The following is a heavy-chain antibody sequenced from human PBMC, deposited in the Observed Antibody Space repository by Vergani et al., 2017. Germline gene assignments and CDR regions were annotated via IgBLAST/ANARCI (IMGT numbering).Heavy chain of an antibody. CDR1: GYTFTGYY. CDR3: AREVGPYSGSYNYYYGMDV. D-gene: IGHD1-26*01. CDR2: INPNSGGT. Sequence: QVQLVQSGAEVKKPGASVKVSCKASGYTFTGYYMHWVRQAPGQGLEWMGWINPNSGGTNYAQKFQGRVTMTRDTSISTAYMELSRLRSDDTAVYYCAREVGPYSGSYNYYYGMDVWGQGTTVTVSS. J-gene: IGHJ6*02. V-gene: IGHV1-2*02.